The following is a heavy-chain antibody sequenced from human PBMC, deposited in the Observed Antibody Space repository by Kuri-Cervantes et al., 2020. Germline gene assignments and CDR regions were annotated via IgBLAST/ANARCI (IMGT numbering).Heavy chain of an antibody. CDR1: GGSISSGGYY. J-gene: IGHJ4*02. D-gene: IGHD2/OR15-2a*01. CDR3: ASIIARATFDY. Sequence: SETLSLTCTVSGGSISSGGYYWSWIRQHPGKGLEWIGYIYYSGSTNYNPSLKSRVTISVDTSENQFSLKLSSVTAADTAVYYCASIIARATFDYWGQGTLVTVSS. CDR2: IYYSGST. V-gene: IGHV4-61*08.